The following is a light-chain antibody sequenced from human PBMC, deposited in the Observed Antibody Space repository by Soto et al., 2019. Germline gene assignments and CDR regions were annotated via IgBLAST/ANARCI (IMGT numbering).Light chain of an antibody. J-gene: IGLJ1*01. CDR2: DNS. CDR1: SSNIGAGYD. Sequence: QSVLTQPPSVSGAPGQRVTISCTGSSSNIGAGYDVHWYQQLPGTAPKLLIYDNSNRPSGVPDRFSGSKSGTSASLAITGLQAEDEADYYCQSYDSSLSGLFGTGTKVTVL. V-gene: IGLV1-40*01. CDR3: QSYDSSLSGL.